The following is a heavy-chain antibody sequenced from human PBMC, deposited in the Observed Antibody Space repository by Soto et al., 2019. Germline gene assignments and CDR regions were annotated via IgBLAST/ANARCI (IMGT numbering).Heavy chain of an antibody. D-gene: IGHD4-17*01. J-gene: IGHJ6*02. Sequence: WGSLRLSCVASGFTFSSHEIKWFRHSPLKGLEWVSYISVVGSTKYYADSVKGRFTISRGNAKNSLYLQMKSLRAEDTAVYYCARARDYDYHYSGMDVWGQGTTVTVSS. CDR2: ISVVGSTK. CDR3: ARARDYDYHYSGMDV. V-gene: IGHV3-48*03. CDR1: GFTFSSHE.